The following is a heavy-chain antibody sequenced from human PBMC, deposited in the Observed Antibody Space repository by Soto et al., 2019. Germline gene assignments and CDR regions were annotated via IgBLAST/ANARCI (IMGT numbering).Heavy chain of an antibody. CDR1: GFSVTTNF. D-gene: IGHD3-10*01. V-gene: IGHV3-53*01. CDR3: AIGGGQIYYKGLDV. CDR2: VYSGGRT. Sequence: PGGSLRLSCAASGFSVTTNFMIWVRQAAGLGPEWVSVVYSGGRTAYADSVKGRFTISRDNPKNSLYLQMNSLRPEDAAVYYCAIGGGQIYYKGLDVWGQGTTVTVSS. J-gene: IGHJ6*02.